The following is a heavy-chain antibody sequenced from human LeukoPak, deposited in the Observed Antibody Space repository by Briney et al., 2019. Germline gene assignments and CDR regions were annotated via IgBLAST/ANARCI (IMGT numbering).Heavy chain of an antibody. J-gene: IGHJ4*02. CDR3: ARDPPGGRPGLHFDY. V-gene: IGHV3-21*01. D-gene: IGHD3-16*01. CDR2: ISGSSSYI. CDR1: GFTFSSYT. Sequence: GGSLRLSWAASGFTFSSYTINWVRQAPGKGLEWVSSISGSSSYIYYADSVKGRFTISRDGAKNSLSLQMNSLRAEDTAVYYCARDPPGGRPGLHFDYWGQGTLVTVSS.